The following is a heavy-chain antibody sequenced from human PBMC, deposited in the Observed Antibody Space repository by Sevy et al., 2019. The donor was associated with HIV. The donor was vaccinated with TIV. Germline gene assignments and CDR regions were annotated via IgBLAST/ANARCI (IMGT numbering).Heavy chain of an antibody. CDR2: IHYFGSA. CDR3: ARDTSGYSSGWYPYYNYYGLDV. V-gene: IGHV4-59*11. D-gene: IGHD6-19*01. Sequence: SETLFLTCTVSGGSISDHYWNWIRQPPGKGLEWIGQIHYFGSANYNPSLKSRVTISLDTSNNRFSLKLSSVNAADTAVYYCARDTSGYSSGWYPYYNYYGLDVWGQGTTVTVSS. J-gene: IGHJ6*02. CDR1: GGSISDHY.